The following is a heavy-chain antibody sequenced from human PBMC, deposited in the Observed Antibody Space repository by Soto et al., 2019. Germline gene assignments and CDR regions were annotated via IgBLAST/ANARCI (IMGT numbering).Heavy chain of an antibody. V-gene: IGHV4-4*02. CDR3: ARRERAAGTDWWFDP. CDR2: IYHSGST. CDR1: GGSISSSNW. Sequence: SSETLSLTCAVSGGSISSSNWWSWVRQPPGKGLEWIGEIYHSGSTNYNPSLKSRVTISVDKSKNQFSLKLSSVTAADTAVYYCARRERAAGTDWWFDPWGQGTLVTVSS. D-gene: IGHD6-13*01. J-gene: IGHJ5*02.